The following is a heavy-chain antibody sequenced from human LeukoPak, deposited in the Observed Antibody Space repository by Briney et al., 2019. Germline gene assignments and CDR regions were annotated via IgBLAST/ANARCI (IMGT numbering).Heavy chain of an antibody. D-gene: IGHD5-12*01. V-gene: IGHV3-7*01. J-gene: IGHJ4*02. CDR1: GFSFSNYW. CDR3: AAWTDRGYSY. CDR2: INPDGDGM. Sequence: GGSLRLSCVVSGFSFSNYWMDWVRQAPGKGLEWVANINPDGDGMRFVDSVKGRFTMSRDNAQSSLHLQMNSLRVEDTAFYYCAAWTDRGYSYWGQGVLVTVSS.